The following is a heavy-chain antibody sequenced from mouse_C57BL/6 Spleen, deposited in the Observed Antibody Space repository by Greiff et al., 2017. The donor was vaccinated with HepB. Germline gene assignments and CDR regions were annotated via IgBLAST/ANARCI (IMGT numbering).Heavy chain of an antibody. CDR1: GYTFTSYW. CDR3: ARWSYYGNYEGY. D-gene: IGHD2-1*01. Sequence: QVQLQQPGTELVKPGASVKLSCKASGYTFTSYWMHWVKQRPGQGLEWIGNINPSNGGTNYNEKFKSKATLTVDNSTSTAYMHLSSLTSEDSAVYYCARWSYYGNYEGYWGQGTTLTVSS. J-gene: IGHJ2*01. V-gene: IGHV1-53*01. CDR2: INPSNGGT.